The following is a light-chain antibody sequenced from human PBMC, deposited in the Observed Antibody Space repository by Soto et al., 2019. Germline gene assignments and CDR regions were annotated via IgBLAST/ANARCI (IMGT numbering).Light chain of an antibody. V-gene: IGKV1-5*01. Sequence: DIQMTQSPSSLSASVGDRVTITCRASQSISSHLNWYQQKPGKAPKLLIYDASSLESGVPSRFSGSGSGTEFTLTISSLQPDDFATYYCQQYNSYSPWTYGQGTKV. CDR1: QSISSH. CDR3: QQYNSYSPWT. CDR2: DAS. J-gene: IGKJ1*01.